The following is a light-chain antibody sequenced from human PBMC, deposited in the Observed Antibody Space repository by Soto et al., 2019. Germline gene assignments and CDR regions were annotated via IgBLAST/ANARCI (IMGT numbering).Light chain of an antibody. Sequence: QSALTQPPSVSGSPGQSVTISCTGTSSDFGSYNRVSWYQRPPGTGPKLVIYEVSNRPSGIPDRFSGSKSGNTASLTISGLQAEDEAEYYCASWDVSLNAWVFGGGTQLTVL. CDR3: ASWDVSLNAWV. CDR1: SSDFGSYNR. J-gene: IGLJ3*02. V-gene: IGLV2-18*01. CDR2: EVS.